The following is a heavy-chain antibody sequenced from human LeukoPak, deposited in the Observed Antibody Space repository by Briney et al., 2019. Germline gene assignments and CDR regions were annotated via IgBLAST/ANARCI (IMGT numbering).Heavy chain of an antibody. D-gene: IGHD1-26*01. V-gene: IGHV4-59*01. CDR2: IYYSGGT. J-gene: IGHJ4*02. Sequence: PSETLSLTCTVSGGSFSTYYLSWIRQPPGKGLEWIGYIYYSGGTNYNPSLKSRVTISVDTSKNQFSLKLSSVTAADTAVYYCARDVGRGYYFDYWGQGTLVTVSS. CDR3: ARDVGRGYYFDY. CDR1: GGSFSTYY.